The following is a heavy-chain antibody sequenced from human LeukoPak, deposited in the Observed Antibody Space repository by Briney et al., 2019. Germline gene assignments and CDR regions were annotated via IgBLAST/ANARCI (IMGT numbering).Heavy chain of an antibody. CDR1: GGSISSSSSY. D-gene: IGHD4-17*01. V-gene: IGHV4-39*02. CDR2: IYYSGLT. Sequence: SETLSLTCTVSGGSISSSSSYWGWVRQPPGEGPEWIVSIYYSGLTYDNPSLKSRVSICVYSAKNHFSLKVTSVTAAATAVYYCASGTFDDYGDYDRGDYFEHWGQGTLVTVSS. J-gene: IGHJ4*02. CDR3: ASGTFDDYGDYDRGDYFEH.